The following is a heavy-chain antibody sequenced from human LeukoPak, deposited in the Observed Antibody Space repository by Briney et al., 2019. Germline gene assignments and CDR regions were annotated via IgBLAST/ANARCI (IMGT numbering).Heavy chain of an antibody. CDR2: INHSGST. CDR3: ARSEGYCSSTSCYVFDY. Sequence: PSETLSLTCAVYGGSFSGYYWSWIRQPPGKGLEWIGEINHSGSTNYNPSLKSRVTISVDTSKNQFSLKLSSVTAADTAVYYCARSEGYCSSTSCYVFDYWGQGTLVTVSS. J-gene: IGHJ4*02. CDR1: GGSFSGYY. D-gene: IGHD2-2*01. V-gene: IGHV4-34*01.